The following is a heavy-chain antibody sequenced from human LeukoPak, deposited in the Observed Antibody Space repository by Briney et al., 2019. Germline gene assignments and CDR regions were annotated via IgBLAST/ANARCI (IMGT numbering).Heavy chain of an antibody. CDR2: ISYDGSKT. J-gene: IGHJ3*01. Sequence: GGSLRLSCAASGFTFSIYAIHWVRQAPGKGLELVSVISYDGSKTYYADSVKGRFAISRDNSKNTLYLQMNSLGVEDTAVYYCARDRGSGDSFDLWGQGAMVTVSS. CDR1: GFTFSIYA. CDR3: ARDRGSGDSFDL. V-gene: IGHV3-30*09. D-gene: IGHD6-19*01.